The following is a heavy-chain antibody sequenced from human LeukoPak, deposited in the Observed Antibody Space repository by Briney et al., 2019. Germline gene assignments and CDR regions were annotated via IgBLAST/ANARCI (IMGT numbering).Heavy chain of an antibody. V-gene: IGHV1-2*02. CDR3: ARLRGVYEPFDY. CDR2: IHPNSGST. D-gene: IGHD5/OR15-5a*01. CDR1: GYTFTDYY. J-gene: IGHJ4*02. Sequence: GASVKVSCKASGYTFTDYYMHWVRQAPGQGLEWMGWIHPNSGSTNYAQKFQGRVTMTRDTSISTAYMELSSLRSDGTAVYCCARLRGVYEPFDYWGQGTLVTVSS.